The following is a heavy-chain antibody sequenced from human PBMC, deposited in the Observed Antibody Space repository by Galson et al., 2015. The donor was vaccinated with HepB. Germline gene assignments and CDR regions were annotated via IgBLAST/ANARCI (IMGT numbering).Heavy chain of an antibody. D-gene: IGHD6-19*01. CDR2: INHSGST. CDR3: ARKGYSNGWFDDY. CDR1: GGSFSGYY. V-gene: IGHV4-34*01. Sequence: ETLSLTCAVYGGSFSGYYWSWIRQPPGKGLEWIGEINHSGSTNYNPSLKSRVTISVNTSKNQFSLKLSSVTAADTAVYYCARKGYSNGWFDDYGGQGTLVTVSS. J-gene: IGHJ4*02.